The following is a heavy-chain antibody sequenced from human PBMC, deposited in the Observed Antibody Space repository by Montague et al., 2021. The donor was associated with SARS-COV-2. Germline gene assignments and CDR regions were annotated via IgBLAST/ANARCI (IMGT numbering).Heavy chain of an antibody. CDR2: ISYDGSNK. Sequence: SLRLSCAASGFTFSSYAMHWVRQAPGKGLEWVAVISYDGSNKYYADSVKGRFTISRDNSKNTLYLQMNSLRAEDTAVYYCAREARYFDWLPSLYYYGMDVWGQGTTVTVSS. J-gene: IGHJ6*02. D-gene: IGHD3-9*01. CDR3: AREARYFDWLPSLYYYGMDV. CDR1: GFTFSSYA. V-gene: IGHV3-30-3*01.